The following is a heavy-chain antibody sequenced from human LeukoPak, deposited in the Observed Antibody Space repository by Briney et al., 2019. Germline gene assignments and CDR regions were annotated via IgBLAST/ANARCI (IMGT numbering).Heavy chain of an antibody. D-gene: IGHD6-13*01. V-gene: IGHV3-30*04. Sequence: GRSLGLSCAASGFALTRHTMHWVRQAPDKGLEWVAVITHDGNSELYADSVKGRFTVSRDISKNTLFLQMNSLRAEDTAVYYCARVGYGTSWFYFDSWGQGTLVIVS. CDR2: ITHDGNSE. J-gene: IGHJ4*02. CDR1: GFALTRHT. CDR3: ARVGYGTSWFYFDS.